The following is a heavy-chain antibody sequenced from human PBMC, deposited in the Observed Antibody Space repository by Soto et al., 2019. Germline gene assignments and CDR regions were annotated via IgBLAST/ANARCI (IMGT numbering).Heavy chain of an antibody. CDR1: GYTFTSYD. CDR3: ARGVGDYIWGSYRTYYFDY. D-gene: IGHD3-16*02. CDR2: MNPNSGNT. V-gene: IGHV1-8*01. Sequence: ASVKVSCKASGYTFTSYDINWVRQATGQGLEWMGWMNPNSGNTGYAQKFQGRVTMTRNTSISTAYMELSSLRSEDTAVYYCARGVGDYIWGSYRTYYFDYWGQGTLVTVSS. J-gene: IGHJ4*02.